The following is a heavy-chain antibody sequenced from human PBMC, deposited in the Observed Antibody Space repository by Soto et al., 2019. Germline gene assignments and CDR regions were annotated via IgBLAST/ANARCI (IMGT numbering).Heavy chain of an antibody. CDR1: GGSISSGGYY. CDR3: AREDSWYFDL. V-gene: IGHV4-31*03. CDR2: IYYSGST. J-gene: IGHJ2*01. Sequence: SETLSLTCTVSGGSISSGGYYWSWIRQHPGKGLEWIGYIYYSGSTYHNPSLKSRVTISVDTSKNQFSLKLSSVTAADTAVYYCAREDSWYFDLWGRGTLVTVSS. D-gene: IGHD2-15*01.